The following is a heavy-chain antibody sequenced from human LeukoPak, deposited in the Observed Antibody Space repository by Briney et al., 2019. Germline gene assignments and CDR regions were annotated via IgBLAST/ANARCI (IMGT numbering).Heavy chain of an antibody. CDR3: ARGDRSSWFNFDY. V-gene: IGHV3-33*01. J-gene: IGHJ4*02. CDR1: GFTFSTYV. D-gene: IGHD6-13*01. CDR2: IWYDGRNK. Sequence: GRSLRLSCAASGFTFSTYVMHWVRQAPGKGLEWVAVIWYDGRNKYFADSVRGRFSTSRDNSKNTSYLQMNSLRAEDTAVYYCARGDRSSWFNFDYWGQGTLVTVSS.